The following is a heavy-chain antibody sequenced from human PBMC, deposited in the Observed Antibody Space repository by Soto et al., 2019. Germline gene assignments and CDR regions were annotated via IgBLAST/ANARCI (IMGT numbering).Heavy chain of an antibody. CDR2: ISWNSGSI. J-gene: IGHJ4*02. Sequence: PGGSLRLSCAASGFTFDDYAMHWVRQAPGKGLEWVSGISWNSGSIGYADSVKGRFTISRDNAKNSLYLQMNSLRAEDTALYYCAKDIAGAVAGACLDYWGQGTLVTSPQ. CDR1: GFTFDDYA. V-gene: IGHV3-9*01. CDR3: AKDIAGAVAGACLDY. D-gene: IGHD6-19*01.